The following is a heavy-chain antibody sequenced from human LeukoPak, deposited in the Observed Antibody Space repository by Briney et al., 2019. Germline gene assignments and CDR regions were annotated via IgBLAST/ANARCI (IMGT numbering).Heavy chain of an antibody. D-gene: IGHD3-10*01. CDR1: GGSISSGSYY. J-gene: IGHJ4*02. CDR3: ARTPRRGGFDY. V-gene: IGHV4-61*02. Sequence: PSETLSLTCTVSGGSISSGSYYWSWIRQPAGKGLEWIGRIYTSGSTNYNPSLKSRVTISVDTSKNQFSLKLSSVTAADTAVYYCARTPRRGGFDYWGQGTLVTVSS. CDR2: IYTSGST.